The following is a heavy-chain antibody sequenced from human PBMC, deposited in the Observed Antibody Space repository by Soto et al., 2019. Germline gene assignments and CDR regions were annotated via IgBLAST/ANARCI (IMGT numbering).Heavy chain of an antibody. V-gene: IGHV3-30*18. CDR1: GFTFSSYG. CDR2: ISYDGSNK. CDR3: AKDSGYDWGQGSFDY. Sequence: QVQLVESGGGVVQPGRSLRLSCAASGFTFSSYGMHWVRQAPGKGLEWVAVISYDGSNKYYADSVKGRFTISRDNSKNTLYLQMNSLRAEDTAVYYCAKDSGYDWGQGSFDYWGQGTLVTVSS. J-gene: IGHJ4*02. D-gene: IGHD5-12*01.